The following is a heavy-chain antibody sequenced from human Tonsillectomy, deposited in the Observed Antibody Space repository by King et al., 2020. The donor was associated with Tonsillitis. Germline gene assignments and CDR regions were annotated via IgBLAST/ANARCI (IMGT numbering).Heavy chain of an antibody. CDR1: GGSISTSAYY. V-gene: IGHV4-39*01. Sequence: QLQESGPGLVKPSETLSLTCTVSGGSISTSAYYWGWIRQPPGKGLEWIGSIYFSGSTYYNPSLKSRVTLSVDTSKNQFSLKLSSVTAADTAVYYCARHLTYYYDNSGYYFDYWGQGTLVTVSS. D-gene: IGHD3-22*01. CDR3: ARHLTYYYDNSGYYFDY. CDR2: IYFSGST. J-gene: IGHJ4*02.